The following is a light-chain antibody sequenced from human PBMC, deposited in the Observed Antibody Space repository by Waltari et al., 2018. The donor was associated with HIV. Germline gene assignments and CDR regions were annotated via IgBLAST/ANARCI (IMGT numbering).Light chain of an antibody. CDR2: DAS. J-gene: IGKJ2*01. V-gene: IGKV1-13*02. CDR3: QHYNTYPYT. CDR1: QGISSA. Sequence: AIQLTPPPSSLSASVGDRVTITCRASQGISSALAWYQQKPGKAPKLLIYDASTLESGVTSRFSGSGSGTDFTLTISSLQPEDFATYYCQHYNTYPYTFGQGTKVEIK.